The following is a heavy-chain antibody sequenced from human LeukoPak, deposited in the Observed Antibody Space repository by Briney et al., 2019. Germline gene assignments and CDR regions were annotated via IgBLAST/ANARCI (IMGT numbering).Heavy chain of an antibody. J-gene: IGHJ4*02. V-gene: IGHV5-10-1*01. CDR3: ARVGRAAAGFDY. Sequence: GESLKISCKGSGYSFTSYWISWVRQMPGKGLEWMGRIDPSDSYTNYSPSFQGHVTISADKSISTAYLQWSGLKASDTAMYYCARVGRAAAGFDYWGQGTLVTVSS. CDR1: GYSFTSYW. CDR2: IDPSDSYT. D-gene: IGHD6-13*01.